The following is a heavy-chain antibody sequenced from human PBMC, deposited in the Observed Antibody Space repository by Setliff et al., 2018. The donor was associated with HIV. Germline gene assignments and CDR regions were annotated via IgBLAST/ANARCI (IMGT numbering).Heavy chain of an antibody. J-gene: IGHJ5*01. D-gene: IGHD5-18*01. CDR1: GAFTTSSLYS. V-gene: IGHV4-39*07. CDR3: ARGRYSYGPGWFDS. CDR2: IFYSGTT. Sequence: PSETLSLTCSVSGAFTTSSLYSWGWFRQSPGKGLEWIGTIFYSGTTTYNPSLKSRITISVDTSKKEFSPNLSSLTAADTAVFYCARGRYSYGPGWFDSWAQGAVVTVSS.